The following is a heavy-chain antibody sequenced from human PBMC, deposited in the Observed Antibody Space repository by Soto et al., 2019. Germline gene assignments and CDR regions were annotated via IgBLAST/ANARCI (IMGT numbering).Heavy chain of an antibody. J-gene: IGHJ4*02. Sequence: SVELSCKASGVTFSSYSISWVRQAPGQGLEWMGGIIPIFGTANYAQKFQGRVTIAADESTSTAYMELSSLRSEDTAVYYCARESVEMATTSNFDYWGQGTLVTVSS. CDR2: IIPIFGTA. D-gene: IGHD5-12*01. CDR1: GVTFSSYS. CDR3: ARESVEMATTSNFDY. V-gene: IGHV1-69*01.